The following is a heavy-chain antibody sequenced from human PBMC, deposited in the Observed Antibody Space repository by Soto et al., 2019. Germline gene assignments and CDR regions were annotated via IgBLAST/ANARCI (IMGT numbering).Heavy chain of an antibody. V-gene: IGHV1-69*04. CDR3: ARENCSSTSCYPPYYYMDV. J-gene: IGHJ6*03. CDR1: GGTFSSYT. CDR2: IIPILGIA. Sequence: RASVKVSCKASGGTFSSYTISWVRQAPGQGLEWMGRIIPILGIANYAQKFQGRVTITADKSTSTAYTELSSLRSEDTAVYYCARENCSSTSCYPPYYYMDVWGKGTTVTVSS. D-gene: IGHD2-2*01.